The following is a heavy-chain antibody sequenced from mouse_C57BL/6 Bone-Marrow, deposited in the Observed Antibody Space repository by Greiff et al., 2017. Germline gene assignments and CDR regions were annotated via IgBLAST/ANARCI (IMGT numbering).Heavy chain of an antibody. CDR1: GFTFSDYG. D-gene: IGHD4-1*02. CDR3: ARGPTGTVDY. J-gene: IGHJ2*01. V-gene: IGHV5-17*01. CDR2: ISSGSSTI. Sequence: EVMLVESGGGLVKPGGSLKLSCAASGFTFSDYGMHWVRQAPEKGLEWVAYISSGSSTIYYADTVKGRFTISRDNAKNILFLQMTSVRSEDTAMYYCARGPTGTVDYWGQGTTLTVSS.